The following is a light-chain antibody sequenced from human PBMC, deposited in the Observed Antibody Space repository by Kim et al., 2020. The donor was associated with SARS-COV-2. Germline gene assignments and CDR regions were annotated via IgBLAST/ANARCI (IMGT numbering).Light chain of an antibody. CDR1: QDINYS. Sequence: DIQMTQSPSSRSASVGDRVTISCQASQDINYSLNWYQQKPGKAPKLLIYDASNLEMGVPSRFSGSGSGTDFTLTITSLQPEDFATYFCHQYDNLPLTFGGGTKVDIK. CDR3: HQYDNLPLT. CDR2: DAS. J-gene: IGKJ4*01. V-gene: IGKV1-33*01.